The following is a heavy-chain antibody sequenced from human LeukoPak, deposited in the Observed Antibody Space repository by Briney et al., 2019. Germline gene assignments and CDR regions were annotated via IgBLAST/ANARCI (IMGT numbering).Heavy chain of an antibody. D-gene: IGHD4-11*01. Sequence: GGSLRLSCAASGFTFSAYHINWVRQAPGKGLEWISYISTTGTTIHYADSVKGRFSISRDDARKSLYLQMNSLRAEDTALYYCARWGNDYSQFDSWGQGTLVTVS. V-gene: IGHV3-48*01. J-gene: IGHJ4*02. CDR2: ISTTGTTI. CDR3: ARWGNDYSQFDS. CDR1: GFTFSAYH.